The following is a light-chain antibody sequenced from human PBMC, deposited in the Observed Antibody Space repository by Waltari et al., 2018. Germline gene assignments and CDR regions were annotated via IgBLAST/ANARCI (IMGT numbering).Light chain of an antibody. J-gene: IGKJ4*01. CDR1: QGVSKF. CDR3: QQYDRWPLT. Sequence: VVLTQSPATLSLSPGERATLSCRASQGVSKFLAWFQQKPGQSPRLLVYDVSTRATGIPSRFSGSGPGPEFILTINSLEPEDFAVYYCQQYDRWPLTFGEGTKLEIK. CDR2: DVS. V-gene: IGKV3D-11*01.